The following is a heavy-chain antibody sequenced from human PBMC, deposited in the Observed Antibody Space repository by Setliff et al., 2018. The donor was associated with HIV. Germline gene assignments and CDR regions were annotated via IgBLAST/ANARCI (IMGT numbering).Heavy chain of an antibody. CDR3: ARGPAEWQIVVVPAAHWYFDL. D-gene: IGHD2-2*01. Sequence: KPSETLSLTCAVYGGSFSGYYWNWIRQSPGKGLEWIGEINHSGSTNYNPSLKSRITISVDTSKKQFPLKLNSVTAADTAVYYCARGPAEWQIVVVPAAHWYFDLWGRGTLVTVSS. CDR2: INHSGST. CDR1: GGSFSGYY. J-gene: IGHJ2*01. V-gene: IGHV4-34*01.